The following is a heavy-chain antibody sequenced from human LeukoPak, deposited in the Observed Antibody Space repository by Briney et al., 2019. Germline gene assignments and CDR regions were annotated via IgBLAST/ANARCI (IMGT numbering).Heavy chain of an antibody. V-gene: IGHV3-23*01. CDR3: AKDPRFLEWLLPYFDY. CDR1: GFTFSSYA. Sequence: GGSLRLSCAASGFTFSSYAMSWVRQAPGKGLEWVSAISGSGGSTYYADSVKGRFTISRDNSKNTLCLQMNSLRAEDTAVYYCAKDPRFLEWLLPYFDYWGQGTLVTVSS. D-gene: IGHD3-3*01. CDR2: ISGSGGST. J-gene: IGHJ4*02.